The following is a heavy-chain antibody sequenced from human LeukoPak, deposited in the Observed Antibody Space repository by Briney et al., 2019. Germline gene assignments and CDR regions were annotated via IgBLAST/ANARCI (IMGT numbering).Heavy chain of an antibody. CDR1: GGSISSSSYY. D-gene: IGHD5-12*01. J-gene: IGHJ4*02. V-gene: IGHV3-7*01. CDR2: IKHDASEK. Sequence: ETLSLTCTVSGGSISSSSYYWGWIRQTPGKGLEWGANIKHDASEKYYVDSVKGRFTISRDNAQNSFYLQMNSLRAEDTAVYYCARDRGSTGYDLYDYWGQGTLVTVSS. CDR3: ARDRGSTGYDLYDY.